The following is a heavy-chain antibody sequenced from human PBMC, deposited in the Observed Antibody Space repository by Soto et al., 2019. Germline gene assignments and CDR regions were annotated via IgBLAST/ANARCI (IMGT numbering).Heavy chain of an antibody. J-gene: IGHJ1*01. D-gene: IGHD3-22*01. CDR2: IIPIFGTA. CDR1: GGTFSSYA. Sequence: QVQLVQSGAEVKKPGSSVKVSCKASGGTFSSYAISWVRQAPGQGLEWMGGIIPIFGTANYAQKFQGRVTITADESTSTADMELSSLRSEDTAVYYCARVRTPYYYDSSGYYGEYFQHWGQGTLVTVSS. V-gene: IGHV1-69*12. CDR3: ARVRTPYYYDSSGYYGEYFQH.